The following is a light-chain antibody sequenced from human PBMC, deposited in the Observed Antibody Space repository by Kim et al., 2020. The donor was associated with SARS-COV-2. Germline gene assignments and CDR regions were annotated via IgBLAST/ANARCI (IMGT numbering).Light chain of an antibody. V-gene: IGKV1-9*01. J-gene: IGKJ1*01. CDR1: RGISSY. CDR3: QQYDSYPWT. CDR2: GAS. Sequence: ASVGDAVPFTCRASRGISSYLVWYQQKPGKAPSLLIYGASTRQSGIPERFSGSGSGTDFTLTISRLQPEDFAVYYCQQYDSYPWTFGQGTKVDIK.